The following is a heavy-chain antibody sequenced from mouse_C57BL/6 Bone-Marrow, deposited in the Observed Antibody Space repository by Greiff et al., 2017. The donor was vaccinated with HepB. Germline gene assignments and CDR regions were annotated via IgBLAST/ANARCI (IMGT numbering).Heavy chain of an antibody. CDR2: ISYDGSN. J-gene: IGHJ1*03. CDR1: GYSITSGYY. CDR3: ARRANWDWYFDV. Sequence: DVKLQESGPGLVKPSQSLSLTCSVTGYSITSGYYWNWIRQFPGNKLEWMGYISYDGSNNYNPSLKNRISITRDTSKNQFFLKLNSVTTEDTATYYCARRANWDWYFDVWGTGTTVTVSS. D-gene: IGHD4-1*01. V-gene: IGHV3-6*01.